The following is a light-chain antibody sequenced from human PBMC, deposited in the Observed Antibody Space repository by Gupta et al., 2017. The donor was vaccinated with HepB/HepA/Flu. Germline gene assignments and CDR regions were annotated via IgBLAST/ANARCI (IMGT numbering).Light chain of an antibody. Sequence: QPVLSQTPSLSGAPGQTVTISRTARTTNIVAGYDVHWYHPRPGTVPTLLIFGNNNRPSGVPDRFSCSKSGTAASVAITGLRAEDEADDYCHSYDSNLSVRVFGGGTRLTVL. CDR3: HSYDSNLSVRV. CDR2: GNN. V-gene: IGLV1-40*01. CDR1: TTNIVAGYD. J-gene: IGLJ3*02.